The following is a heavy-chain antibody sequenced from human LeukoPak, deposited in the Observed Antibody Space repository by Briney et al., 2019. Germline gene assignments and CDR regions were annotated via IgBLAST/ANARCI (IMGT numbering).Heavy chain of an antibody. D-gene: IGHD4-17*01. Sequence: PGGSLRLSCAASGFTFSSYWMHWVRQAPGKGLVWVSRISSDGSDTTYADSVKGRFTISRDNAKKMLYLQMNGLRVDDTAVYSCTRAPYHGDYVSWAWGQGTLVTVSS. CDR3: TRAPYHGDYVSWA. CDR2: ISSDGSDT. J-gene: IGHJ4*02. CDR1: GFTFSSYW. V-gene: IGHV3-74*01.